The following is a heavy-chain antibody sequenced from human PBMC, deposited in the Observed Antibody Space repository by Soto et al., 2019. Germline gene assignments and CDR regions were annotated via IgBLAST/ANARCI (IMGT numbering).Heavy chain of an antibody. D-gene: IGHD3-10*01. CDR1: GGSISSGGYS. CDR2: IYHSGST. Sequence: SETLSLTCAVSGGSISSGGYSWSWIRQPPGKGLEWIGYIYHSGSTYYNPSLKSRVTISVDRSENQFSLKLSSVTAADTAVYYCARIYGSGNSNDYWGQGTLATVSS. CDR3: ARIYGSGNSNDY. J-gene: IGHJ4*02. V-gene: IGHV4-30-2*01.